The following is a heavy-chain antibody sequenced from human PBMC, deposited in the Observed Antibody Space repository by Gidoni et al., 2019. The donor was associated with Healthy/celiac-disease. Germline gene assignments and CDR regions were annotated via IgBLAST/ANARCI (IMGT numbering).Heavy chain of an antibody. CDR2: ISSSSSTI. Sequence: EVQLVESGGGLVQPGGSLRLSGAASGFTFRSYSMNWVRQAPGKGLEWVSYISSSSSTIYYADSVKGRFTISRDNAKNSLYLQMNSLRDEDTAVYYCARDGDIVVVPAAIRGGEAYYYYGMDVWGQGTTVTVSS. CDR1: GFTFRSYS. J-gene: IGHJ6*02. CDR3: ARDGDIVVVPAAIRGGEAYYYYGMDV. V-gene: IGHV3-48*02. D-gene: IGHD2-2*02.